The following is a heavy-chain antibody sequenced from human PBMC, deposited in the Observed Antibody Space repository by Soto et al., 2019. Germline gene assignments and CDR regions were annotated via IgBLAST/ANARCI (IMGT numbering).Heavy chain of an antibody. Sequence: SATLALTCAVYGGSLSGNYWGWIRQPPGKGLEWIGETHHSGSTAYNPSLKSRVTISVDTSRNQFSLKLNSVTAADTAVYYCARTTAAIHLNYWSQGTLVTVSS. CDR3: ARTTAAIHLNY. CDR2: THHSGST. J-gene: IGHJ4*02. CDR1: GGSLSGNY. V-gene: IGHV4-34*01. D-gene: IGHD2-21*02.